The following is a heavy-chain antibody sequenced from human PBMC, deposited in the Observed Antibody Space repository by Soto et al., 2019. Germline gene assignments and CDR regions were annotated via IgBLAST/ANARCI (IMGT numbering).Heavy chain of an antibody. Sequence: PSETLSLTCTVSGGSVSSGDYFWSWIRQPPGKGLEWIGYIYDSGSSYYNPSLKSRVTMSGDTSKNQFSLKLRSVTAADTAMYYCARERGYISGPKNFDSWGQGTLVTVSS. CDR2: IYDSGSS. CDR3: ARERGYISGPKNFDS. CDR1: GGSVSSGDYF. J-gene: IGHJ4*02. V-gene: IGHV4-30-4*01. D-gene: IGHD3-3*02.